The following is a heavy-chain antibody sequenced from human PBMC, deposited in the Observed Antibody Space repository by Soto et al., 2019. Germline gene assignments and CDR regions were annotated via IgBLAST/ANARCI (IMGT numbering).Heavy chain of an antibody. V-gene: IGHV3-33*01. CDR1: GFTFSNHG. J-gene: IGHJ6*02. Sequence: QVRLVESGGGVVQPGRSLRLSCVVSGFTFSNHGMHWVRQAPGKGLEWVALIWDDGGSTYYADSVKGRFTVSRDNSKNTLYLQVNSLRAEDTAVYYCARDDTERVTIFGVPTGDYGMDVWGQGTTVTVSS. CDR2: IWDDGGST. D-gene: IGHD3-3*01. CDR3: ARDDTERVTIFGVPTGDYGMDV.